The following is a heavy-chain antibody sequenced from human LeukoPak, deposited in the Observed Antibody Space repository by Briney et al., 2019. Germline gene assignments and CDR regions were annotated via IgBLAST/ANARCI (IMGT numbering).Heavy chain of an antibody. CDR1: GFTFNTYW. Sequence: GGSLRLSCVASGFTFNTYWMSWVRQAPGKGLEWVANIKPDGSEKYYVDSVKGRFTISRDNAKNSLYMQMYGLRAEDTAVYYCARDRSLISGSSFDYWGQGTLVTVSS. CDR2: IKPDGSEK. CDR3: ARDRSLISGSSFDY. V-gene: IGHV3-7*01. J-gene: IGHJ4*02. D-gene: IGHD3-10*01.